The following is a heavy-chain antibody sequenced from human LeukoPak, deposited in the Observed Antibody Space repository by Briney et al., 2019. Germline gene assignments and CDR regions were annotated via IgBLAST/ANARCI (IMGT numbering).Heavy chain of an antibody. V-gene: IGHV3-21*01. Sequence: GGSLRLSCAASGFTFSKYAMTWVRQAPGKGLEWVSAISSSTLKIYYADSVKGRFSISRDNAKNSLYLQMNSLRAEDTAVYYCARDLLGWELHYFDYWGQGTLVTVSS. D-gene: IGHD1-26*01. CDR2: ISSSTLKI. CDR1: GFTFSKYA. CDR3: ARDLLGWELHYFDY. J-gene: IGHJ4*02.